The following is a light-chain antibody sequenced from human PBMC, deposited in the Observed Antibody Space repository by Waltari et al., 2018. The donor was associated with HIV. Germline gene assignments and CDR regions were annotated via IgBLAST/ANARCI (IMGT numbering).Light chain of an antibody. CDR2: EFS. CDR3: SSYTSSSTRV. CDR1: SSDVGGSNY. Sequence: QSALTQPASVSGSPGQSITISCTGTSSDVGGSNYVSWYHQHPGKDPKLMIYEFSNRPSGVSNRFSGSKSGNTASLTLSGLQAEDEADYYCSSYTSSSTRVFGGGTKLTVL. V-gene: IGLV2-14*01. J-gene: IGLJ3*02.